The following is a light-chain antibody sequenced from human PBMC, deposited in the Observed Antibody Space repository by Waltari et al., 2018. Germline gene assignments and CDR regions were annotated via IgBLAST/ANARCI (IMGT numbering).Light chain of an antibody. CDR2: AAS. J-gene: IGKJ4*01. V-gene: IGKV1-39*01. CDR3: QQSYSAPHT. Sequence: DIQMTQSPSSLSASPGDRVTITCRASQSIATYLNWYQQKPGKAPILLIYAASSLQFGVPSRFSGSGSGTDFTLAISSLQPEDFATYFCQQSYSAPHTFGGGTQVDIK. CDR1: QSIATY.